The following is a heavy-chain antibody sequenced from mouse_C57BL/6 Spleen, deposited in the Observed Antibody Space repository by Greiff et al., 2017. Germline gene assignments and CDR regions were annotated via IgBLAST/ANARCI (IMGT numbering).Heavy chain of an antibody. CDR1: GYTFTSYW. CDR2: LDPNSGGT. V-gene: IGHV1-72*01. Sequence: QVQLQQPGAELVKPGASVKLSCKASGYTFTSYWMHWVKQRPGRGLEWIGRLDPNSGGTKYNEKFKSKATLPVDKPSSTAYMQLSSLTSEDSAVDYWASDCDGYYFDYWGQGTTLTVSS. CDR3: ASDCDGYYFDY. D-gene: IGHD1-1*01. J-gene: IGHJ2*01.